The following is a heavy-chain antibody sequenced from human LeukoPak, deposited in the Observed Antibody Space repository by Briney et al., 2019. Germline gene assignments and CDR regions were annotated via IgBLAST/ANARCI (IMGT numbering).Heavy chain of an antibody. J-gene: IGHJ5*02. CDR2: IYTSGST. D-gene: IGHD6-19*01. Sequence: PSETLSLTCTVSGGSISSYYWSWIRQPAGKGLEWIGRIYTSGSTNCNPSLKSRVTMSVDTSKNQFSLKLSSVTAADTAVYYCAREEWLVLGTRFDPWGQGTLVTVSS. CDR3: AREEWLVLGTRFDP. CDR1: GGSISSYY. V-gene: IGHV4-4*07.